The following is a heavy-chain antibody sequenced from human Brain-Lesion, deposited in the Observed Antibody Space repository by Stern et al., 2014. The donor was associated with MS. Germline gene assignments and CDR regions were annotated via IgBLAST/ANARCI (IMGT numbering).Heavy chain of an antibody. CDR1: GGSISSGGYY. CDR2: LFNRGST. V-gene: IGHV4-61*02. D-gene: IGHD2-2*01. Sequence: QVQLVESGPGLVKPSQTLSLSCTVSGGSISSGGYYWSWIRPPAGKGLVWIGGLFNRGSTSYHPSLQSRVTTLIAPSKNQFSLRLNPMTAADTAVYYCARGRVVPGFQYYATDVWGQGTTVIVSS. CDR3: ARGRVVPGFQYYATDV. J-gene: IGHJ6*02.